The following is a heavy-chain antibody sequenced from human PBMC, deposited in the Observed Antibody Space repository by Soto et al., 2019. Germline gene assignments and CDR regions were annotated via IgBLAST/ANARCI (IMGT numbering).Heavy chain of an antibody. CDR1: GFTFSKSS. J-gene: IGHJ4*02. D-gene: IGHD2-15*01. V-gene: IGHV1-58*01. CDR2: VVVGSDNT. Sequence: GASVKVSCKTSGFTFSKSSVQWMRQARGQRLEWIGWVVVGSDNTRYAQNFQDRVTITRDMSTSTSYMELSSVTAADTAVYYCARHTPAISISDHWGQGTLVTVSS. CDR3: ARHTPAISISDH.